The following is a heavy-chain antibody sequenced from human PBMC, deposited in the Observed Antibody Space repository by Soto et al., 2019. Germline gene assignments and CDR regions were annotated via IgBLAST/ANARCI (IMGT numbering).Heavy chain of an antibody. D-gene: IGHD4-17*01. CDR1: GYTFSSYA. CDR2: MNPNSGNT. CDR3: ARGIKYGAYSRWFDP. J-gene: IGHJ5*02. Sequence: ASVKVSCKASGYTFSSYAMHWVRQAPGQGLEYLGWMNPNSGNTAYVQKFQGRVTMTWDTSITTAYMELSSLRSEDTAVYFCARGIKYGAYSRWFDPWGQGTLVTVS. V-gene: IGHV1-8*02.